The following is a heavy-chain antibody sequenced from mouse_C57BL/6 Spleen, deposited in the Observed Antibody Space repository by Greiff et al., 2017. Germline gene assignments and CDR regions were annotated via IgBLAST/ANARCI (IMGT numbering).Heavy chain of an antibody. CDR1: GYAFTNYL. V-gene: IGHV1-54*01. D-gene: IGHD2-2*01. J-gene: IGHJ3*01. CDR2: INPGSGGT. Sequence: VQLQQSRAELVRPGTSVKVSCKASGYAFTNYLIEWVKQRPGQGLEWIGVINPGSGGTNYNEKFKGKATLTADKSSSTAYMQLSSLTSEDSAVYFCARSGYDVGFAYWGQGTLVTVSA. CDR3: ARSGYDVGFAY.